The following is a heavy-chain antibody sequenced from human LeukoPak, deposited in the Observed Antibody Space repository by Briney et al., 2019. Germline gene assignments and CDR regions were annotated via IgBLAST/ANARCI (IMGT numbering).Heavy chain of an antibody. Sequence: GGSLRLSCAASGFTFSSYGIHWVRQAPGKGLEWVAVAYTDGNTRYYADSVNGRFTVSKDISQNTLYLQMSSLRAEDTAVYYCATGGAFYYGHWGQGTLVTVSS. CDR3: ATGGAFYYGH. D-gene: IGHD3-22*01. CDR1: GFTFSSYG. CDR2: AYTDGNTR. J-gene: IGHJ4*02. V-gene: IGHV3-33*01.